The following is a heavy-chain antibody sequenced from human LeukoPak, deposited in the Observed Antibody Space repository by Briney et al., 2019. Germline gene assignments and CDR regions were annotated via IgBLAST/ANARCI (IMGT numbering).Heavy chain of an antibody. CDR3: AREGRITYYYDSSGYYQDAFDI. V-gene: IGHV4-61*02. J-gene: IGHJ3*02. CDR2: IYTSGST. D-gene: IGHD3-22*01. CDR1: GGSISSGSYY. Sequence: SETLSLTCTVSGGSISSGSYYWSWIRQPAGKGLEWIGRIYTSGSTNYNPSHKSRVTISVDTSKNQFSLKLSSVTAADTAVYYCAREGRITYYYDSSGYYQDAFDIWGQGTMVTVSS.